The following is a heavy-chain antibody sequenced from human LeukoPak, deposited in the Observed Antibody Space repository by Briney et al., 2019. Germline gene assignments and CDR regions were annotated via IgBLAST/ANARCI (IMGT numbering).Heavy chain of an antibody. V-gene: IGHV3-7*01. CDR1: GFTFSSYW. D-gene: IGHD6-13*01. Sequence: GGSLRLSCAASGFTFSSYWMSWVRQAPGKGLEWVANIKQDGSEKYYVDSVKGRFTISRDNAKNSLYLQMNSLRAEDTAVYYCARWEYGYSSSHFDYWGQGTLVTVSS. CDR2: IKQDGSEK. J-gene: IGHJ4*02. CDR3: ARWEYGYSSSHFDY.